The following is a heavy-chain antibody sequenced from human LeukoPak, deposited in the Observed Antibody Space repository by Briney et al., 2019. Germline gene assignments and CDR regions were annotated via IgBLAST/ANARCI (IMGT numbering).Heavy chain of an antibody. CDR3: AAAAELEIDY. J-gene: IGHJ4*02. V-gene: IGHV4-61*01. D-gene: IGHD1-1*01. Sequence: SETLSLTCTVSGVSVSSGNYYWSWIRQPPGKGLDWIGYIHSRGGTSYNPSLKSRVTISVDKSKNQFSLKMNSVTAADTAVYYCAAAAELEIDYWGQGTLVTVSS. CDR2: IHSRGGT. CDR1: GVSVSSGNYY.